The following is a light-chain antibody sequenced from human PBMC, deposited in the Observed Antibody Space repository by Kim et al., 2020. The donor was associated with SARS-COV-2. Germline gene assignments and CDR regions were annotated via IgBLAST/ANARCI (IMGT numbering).Light chain of an antibody. CDR1: SGHSRNA. CDR3: QTWDTGIHV. J-gene: IGLJ2*01. V-gene: IGLV4-69*01. Sequence: QLVLTQSPSASASLGASVKLTCTLSSGHSRNAIAWHQQQPERGPRYLLKLNSDGSQTKGDGIPDRFSGSSSGAERYLTFSSLQAEDEADYYCQTWDTGIHVFGGGTKLTV. CDR2: LNSDGSQ.